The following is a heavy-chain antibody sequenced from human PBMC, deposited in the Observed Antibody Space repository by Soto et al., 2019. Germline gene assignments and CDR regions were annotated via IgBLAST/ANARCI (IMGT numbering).Heavy chain of an antibody. CDR2: IYHSGST. D-gene: IGHD1-1*01. CDR1: GGSISSSNW. V-gene: IGHV4-4*02. CDR3: AKEIINCNCCNWFDP. J-gene: IGHJ5*02. Sequence: SETLSLTCAVSGGSISSSNWWSWVRQPPGKGLEWIGEIYHSGSTNYNPSLKSRVTISVDKSKKQFSLKLSSVTAADTAVYYCAKEIINCNCCNWFDPWGQGTLVSVSS.